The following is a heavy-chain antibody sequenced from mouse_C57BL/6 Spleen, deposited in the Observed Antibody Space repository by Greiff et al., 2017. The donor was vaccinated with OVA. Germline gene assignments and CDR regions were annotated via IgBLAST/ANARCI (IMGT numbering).Heavy chain of an antibody. V-gene: IGHV1-19*01. D-gene: IGHD4-1*01. Sequence: VQLKQSGPVLVKPGASVKMSCKASGYTFTDYYMNWVKQSHGKSLEWIGVINPYNGGTSYNQKFKGKATLTVDKSSSTAYMELNSLTSEDSAVYYCARGETGTRAMDYWGQGTSVTVA. CDR1: GYTFTDYY. J-gene: IGHJ4*01. CDR3: ARGETGTRAMDY. CDR2: INPYNGGT.